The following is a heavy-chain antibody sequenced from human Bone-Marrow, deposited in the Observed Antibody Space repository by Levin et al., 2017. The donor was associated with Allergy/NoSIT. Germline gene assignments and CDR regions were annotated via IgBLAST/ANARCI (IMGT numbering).Heavy chain of an antibody. D-gene: IGHD3-22*01. Sequence: PGGSLRLSCAASGFTFNTYAMHWVRHAPGKGLEWVSGISFNSDDIAYADSVKGRFTVSRDNVKNSLYLQMTGLRVDDTALYFCARGYYHDRGSWNSWGQGTVVTVSS. CDR1: GFTFNTYA. V-gene: IGHV3-9*01. CDR3: ARGYYHDRGSWNS. CDR2: ISFNSDDI. J-gene: IGHJ4*02.